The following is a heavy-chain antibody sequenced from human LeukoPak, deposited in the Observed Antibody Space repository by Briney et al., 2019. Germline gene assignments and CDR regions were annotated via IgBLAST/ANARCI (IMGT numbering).Heavy chain of an antibody. CDR3: AKDQIGWAPGYSSGPLDY. V-gene: IGHV3-21*01. CDR2: ISSSSGYI. CDR1: GFTFSSYS. J-gene: IGHJ4*02. Sequence: GGSLRLSCAASGFTFSSYSLNWVRQAPGKGLQWVSSISSSSGYIYYAGSVKGRFIVSRDNSKNMLFLQMNSLRAEDTAVYYCAKDQIGWAPGYSSGPLDYWGQGTLVTVSS. D-gene: IGHD6-19*01.